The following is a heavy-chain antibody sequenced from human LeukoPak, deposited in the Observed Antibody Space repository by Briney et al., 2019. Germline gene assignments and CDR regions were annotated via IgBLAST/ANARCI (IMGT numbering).Heavy chain of an antibody. Sequence: SETLSLTCTVSGGSISSSNYYWGWIRQPPGKGLEWIGSIYYSGNTYYNPSLKSRVTISVDTSNNQFSLKLSSVTAADTAVYYCARGHSPVTTKVSYFQHWGQGTLVTVSS. CDR1: GGSISSSNYY. J-gene: IGHJ1*01. CDR3: ARGHSPVTTKVSYFQH. V-gene: IGHV4-39*01. D-gene: IGHD4-17*01. CDR2: IYYSGNT.